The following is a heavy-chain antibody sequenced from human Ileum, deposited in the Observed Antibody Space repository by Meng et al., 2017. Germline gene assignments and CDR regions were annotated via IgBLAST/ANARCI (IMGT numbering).Heavy chain of an antibody. CDR2: AST. CDR3: ARDHMGSLDY. D-gene: IGHD1-26*01. V-gene: IGHV4-61*08. CDR1: GGSVSRAGYQ. J-gene: IGHJ4*02. Sequence: QRQESGPGLVRPSETLSLICTVSGGSVSRAGYQWGWIRQPPGKGLEWIGYASTNYNPSLKSRVTISLDTSRNQFSLSLSSVTAADTAVYYCARDHMGSLDYWGQGILVTVSS.